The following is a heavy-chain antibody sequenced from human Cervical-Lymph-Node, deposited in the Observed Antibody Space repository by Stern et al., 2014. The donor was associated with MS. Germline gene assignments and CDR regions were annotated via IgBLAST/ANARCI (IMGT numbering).Heavy chain of an antibody. CDR2: VYHSGSA. CDR1: GASISTDNW. Sequence: VQLEESGPGLGKPSGTLSLTCAVSGASISTDNWWSWVRQPPGKGLEWIGEVYHSGSANYNPSLKSRVTMSVAESKNQFSLRLTSVTAADTAVYYCARDFEFQLLCDWGQGALVTVSS. J-gene: IGHJ4*02. V-gene: IGHV4-4*02. CDR3: ARDFEFQLLCD. D-gene: IGHD2-2*01.